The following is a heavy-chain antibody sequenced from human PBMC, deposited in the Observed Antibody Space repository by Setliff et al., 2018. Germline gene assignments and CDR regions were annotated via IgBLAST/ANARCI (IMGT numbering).Heavy chain of an antibody. Sequence: GESLKISCKGSGYSFTTYWIAWVRQMPGKGLEWMGVVYPADSDAMYSPSFQGKVTISVDKFINTAYLQWSSLKASDTAMYYCARSGNQVGGDYWGQGTLVTVSS. D-gene: IGHD1-26*01. CDR2: VYPADSDA. V-gene: IGHV5-51*01. CDR1: GYSFTTYW. CDR3: ARSGNQVGGDY. J-gene: IGHJ4*02.